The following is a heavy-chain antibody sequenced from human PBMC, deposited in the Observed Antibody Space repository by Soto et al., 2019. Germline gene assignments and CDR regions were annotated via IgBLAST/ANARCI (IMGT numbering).Heavy chain of an antibody. CDR1: EFTFSNYA. CDR3: AKVRVFYEYDSSGYLDY. J-gene: IGHJ4*02. Sequence: GGSLRLSCAASEFTFSNYAMSWVRQAPGKGLEWVSAISYGGGTTYYADSVKGRFTISRDNSKNTLYLQMNSLRAEDTAVYYCAKVRVFYEYDSSGYLDYWGQGTLVTVSS. CDR2: ISYGGGTT. D-gene: IGHD3-22*01. V-gene: IGHV3-23*01.